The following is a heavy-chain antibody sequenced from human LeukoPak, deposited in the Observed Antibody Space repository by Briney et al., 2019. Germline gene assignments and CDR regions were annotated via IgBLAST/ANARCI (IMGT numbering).Heavy chain of an antibody. CDR2: IKQDGSEK. D-gene: IGHD3-22*01. J-gene: IGHJ4*02. Sequence: GGSLRLSCAASGFTFSSYWMSWVRQAPGKGLEWVAHIKQDGSEKYYVDSVKGRFTISRDNAKNSLYLQMNSLRAEDTAVYYCASSYYYDSSGYYRFDYWGQGTLVTVSS. CDR3: ASSYYYDSSGYYRFDY. CDR1: GFTFSSYW. V-gene: IGHV3-7*01.